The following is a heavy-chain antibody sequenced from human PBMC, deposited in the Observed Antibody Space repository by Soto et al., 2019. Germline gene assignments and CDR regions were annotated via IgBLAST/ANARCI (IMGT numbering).Heavy chain of an antibody. V-gene: IGHV1-8*01. CDR1: GYTFTSYD. D-gene: IGHD3-3*01. J-gene: IGHJ4*02. Sequence: ASVKVSCKASGYTFTSYDINWVRQATGQGLEWMGWMNPNSGNTGYAQKFQGRVTMTRNTSISTAYMELSSLRSEDTVVYYCARGRHYDFWSGYHQFDYWGQGTLVTVSS. CDR3: ARGRHYDFWSGYHQFDY. CDR2: MNPNSGNT.